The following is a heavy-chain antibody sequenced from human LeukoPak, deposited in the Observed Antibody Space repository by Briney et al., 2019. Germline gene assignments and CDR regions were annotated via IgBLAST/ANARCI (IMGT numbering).Heavy chain of an antibody. CDR1: GFTFSSYS. CDR2: ISSSSSTK. D-gene: IGHD3-10*01. J-gene: IGHJ4*02. Sequence: GGSLRLSCAASGFTFSSYSMNWVRQAPGKGLEWVSYISSSSSTKYYADSVKGRFTISRDNAKHSLYLQMNTLRAEDTAVYYCARVAYWYSGSGRDRGFDYWGQGTLVTVSS. V-gene: IGHV3-48*04. CDR3: ARVAYWYSGSGRDRGFDY.